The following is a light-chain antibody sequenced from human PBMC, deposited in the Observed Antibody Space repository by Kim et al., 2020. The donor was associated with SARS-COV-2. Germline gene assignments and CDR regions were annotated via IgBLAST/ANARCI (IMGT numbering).Light chain of an antibody. CDR2: QDC. CDR3: QAWDSSTAV. CDR1: NLGDKY. J-gene: IGLJ2*01. Sequence: SWSPEQTATITCSGDNLGDKYSCWYQQKPGQSPVLVIYQDCKRPSGIPERFSGSNSGNTATLTISGTQAMDEADYYCQAWDSSTAVFGGGTQLTVL. V-gene: IGLV3-1*01.